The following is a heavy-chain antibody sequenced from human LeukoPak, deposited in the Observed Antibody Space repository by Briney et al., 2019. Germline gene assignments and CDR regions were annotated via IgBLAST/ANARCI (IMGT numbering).Heavy chain of an antibody. V-gene: IGHV3-23*01. J-gene: IGHJ4*02. CDR1: GFTFSSYA. D-gene: IGHD3-10*01. CDR3: AKAFSTPYYYGSGTFSSRGETQSDY. CDR2: ISGSDGST. Sequence: GGSLRLSCAASGFTFSSYAMSWVRQAPGKGLEWVSAISGSDGSTYYADSVKGRFTISRDNSKNTLYLQMNSLRAEDTAVYYCAKAFSTPYYYGSGTFSSRGETQSDYWGQGTLVTVSS.